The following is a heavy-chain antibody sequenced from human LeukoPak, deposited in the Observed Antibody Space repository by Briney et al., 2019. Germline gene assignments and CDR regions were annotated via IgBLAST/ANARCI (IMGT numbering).Heavy chain of an antibody. J-gene: IGHJ4*02. V-gene: IGHV4-59*08. Sequence: SETLSLTCTVSGGSISGYYWIWFRQPPGKGLEWIGWIFYSGNTNYNPSLKSRVTISLDTSKTQFSLKLSSVSAADTAVYYCARLSHDDSGYRPDFWGQGTLVTVSS. D-gene: IGHD3-22*01. CDR1: GGSISGYY. CDR3: ARLSHDDSGYRPDF. CDR2: IFYSGNT.